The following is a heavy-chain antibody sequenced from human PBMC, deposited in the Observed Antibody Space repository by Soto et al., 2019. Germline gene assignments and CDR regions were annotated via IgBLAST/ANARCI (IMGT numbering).Heavy chain of an antibody. D-gene: IGHD3-22*01. CDR1: GFTFSSYA. Sequence: GGSLRLSCAASGFTFSSYAMHWVRLAPGKGLEWVAVISYDGSNKYYADSVKGRFTISRDNSKNTLYLQMNSLRAGDTAVYYCAREEGITMILVPAFGYWGQGTLVTVSS. V-gene: IGHV3-30-3*01. J-gene: IGHJ4*02. CDR3: AREEGITMILVPAFGY. CDR2: ISYDGSNK.